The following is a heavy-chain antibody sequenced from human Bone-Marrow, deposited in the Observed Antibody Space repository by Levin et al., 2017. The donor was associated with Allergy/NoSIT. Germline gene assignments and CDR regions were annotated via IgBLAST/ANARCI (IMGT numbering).Heavy chain of an antibody. J-gene: IGHJ4*02. CDR3: AREMGYGDPGIDY. Sequence: ASVKVSCKASGYSFTTYAMNWVRQAPGQGLEWVGWINTITENPTYAQGFPGRFVFSLDPSVSTAYLQISSLKTEDTAVYYCAREMGYGDPGIDYWGQGTLVTVSS. D-gene: IGHD2-8*01. V-gene: IGHV7-4-1*02. CDR2: INTITENP. CDR1: GYSFTTYA.